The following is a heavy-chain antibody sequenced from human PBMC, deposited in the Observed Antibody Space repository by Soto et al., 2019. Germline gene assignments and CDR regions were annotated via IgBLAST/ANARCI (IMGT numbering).Heavy chain of an antibody. CDR1: GGSISRYY. D-gene: IGHD1-26*01. V-gene: IGHV4-59*01. Sequence: SETLSLTCTVSGGSISRYYWSWIRQHPGKGLERIGYIYYSGSTYYNPSLKSRVTISVDTSKNQFSLKLSSVTAAGTAVYYCARGGRSYYSVGRWEGWGQGTLVTVSS. CDR3: ARGGRSYYSVGRWEG. J-gene: IGHJ4*02. CDR2: IYYSGST.